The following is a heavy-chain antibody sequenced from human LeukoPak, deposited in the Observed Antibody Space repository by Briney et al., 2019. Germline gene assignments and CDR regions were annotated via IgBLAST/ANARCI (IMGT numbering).Heavy chain of an antibody. CDR1: GFTVSSNY. J-gene: IGHJ5*02. D-gene: IGHD2-15*01. CDR3: ARGGGSRTDDEGHWFDP. V-gene: IGHV3-53*04. CDR2: IYSGGST. Sequence: PGGSLRLSCAASGFTVSSNYMSWVRQAPGKGLEWVSVIYSGGSTYYADSVKGRFTISRHNSKNTLYLQMNSLRAEDTAVYYCARGGGSRTDDEGHWFDPWGQGTLVTVSS.